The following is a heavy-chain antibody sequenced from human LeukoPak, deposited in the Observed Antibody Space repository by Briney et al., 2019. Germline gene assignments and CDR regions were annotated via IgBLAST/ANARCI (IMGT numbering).Heavy chain of an antibody. V-gene: IGHV4-59*01. D-gene: IGHD3-3*01. CDR2: IYYSGST. CDR3: ARDRSGYYTDYYYYGMDV. Sequence: SETLSLTCTVSGGSISSYYWSWIRQPPGKGLEWIGYIYYSGSTNYNPSLKSRVTISVDTSKNQFSLKLSSVTAADTAVYYCARDRSGYYTDYYYYGMDVWGQGTTVTVSS. CDR1: GGSISSYY. J-gene: IGHJ6*02.